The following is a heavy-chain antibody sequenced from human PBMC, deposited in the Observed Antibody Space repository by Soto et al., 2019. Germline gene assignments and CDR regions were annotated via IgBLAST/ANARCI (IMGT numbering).Heavy chain of an antibody. CDR2: IWYDGSNK. CDR1: GFTFSSYG. CDR3: ARGPRYSSSSARDFDY. J-gene: IGHJ4*02. Sequence: GGSLRLSCAASGFTFSSYGMHWVRQAPGKGLEWVAVIWYDGSNKYYADSVKGRFTISRDNSKNTLYLQMNSLRAEDTAVYYCARGPRYSSSSARDFDYWGQGTLVTVSS. V-gene: IGHV3-33*01. D-gene: IGHD6-6*01.